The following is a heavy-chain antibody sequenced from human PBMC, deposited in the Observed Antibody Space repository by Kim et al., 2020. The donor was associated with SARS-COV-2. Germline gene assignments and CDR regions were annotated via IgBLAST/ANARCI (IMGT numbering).Heavy chain of an antibody. CDR1: GGSISSYY. J-gene: IGHJ6*02. CDR2: IYYSGST. Sequence: ETLSLTCTVSGGSISSYYWSWIRQPPGKGLEWIGYIYYSGSTNYNPSLKSRVTISVDTSKNQFSLKLSSVTAADTAVYYCARLYGSGSYYIYYYYYGMDVWGQGTTVTVSS. V-gene: IGHV4-59*08. CDR3: ARLYGSGSYYIYYYYYGMDV. D-gene: IGHD3-10*01.